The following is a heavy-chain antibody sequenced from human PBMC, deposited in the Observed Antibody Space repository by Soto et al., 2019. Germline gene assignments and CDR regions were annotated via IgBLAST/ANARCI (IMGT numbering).Heavy chain of an antibody. CDR3: ARVPRGPDYAQPYFDY. CDR2: IKQDGSEK. V-gene: IGHV3-7*01. J-gene: IGHJ4*02. D-gene: IGHD4-17*01. Sequence: GGSLRLCCAASGFTFSSYWMSWVRQAPGKGLEWVANIKQDGSEKYYVDSVKGRFTISRDNAKNSLYLQMNSLRAEDTAVYYCARVPRGPDYAQPYFDYWGQGTLVTVSS. CDR1: GFTFSSYW.